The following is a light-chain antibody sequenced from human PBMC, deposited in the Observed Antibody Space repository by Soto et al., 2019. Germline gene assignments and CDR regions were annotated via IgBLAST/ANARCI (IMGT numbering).Light chain of an antibody. CDR1: QTIRSNY. J-gene: IGKJ1*01. CDR2: GAS. Sequence: EPVLTQSPGTLSLSPGERATLSCRASQTIRSNYLAWYRQTPGQAPRLLIYGASNRATGIADRFSGSGSGTDFTLIISRLEPEDFALYYCQQYGSSPWKFGQGTKVEI. V-gene: IGKV3-20*01. CDR3: QQYGSSPWK.